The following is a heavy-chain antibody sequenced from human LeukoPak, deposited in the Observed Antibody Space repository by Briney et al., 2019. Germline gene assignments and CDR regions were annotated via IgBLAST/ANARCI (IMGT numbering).Heavy chain of an antibody. D-gene: IGHD1-7*01. CDR1: GGSISSHY. Sequence: SETLSLTCTVSGGSISSHYWSWIRQPPGKGLEWIGYIYYSGSTNYNPSLKSRVTISVDTPKNQFSLKLSSVTAADTAVYYCARSPPESITGTMYYFDYWGQGTLVTVSS. V-gene: IGHV4-59*11. J-gene: IGHJ4*02. CDR3: ARSPPESITGTMYYFDY. CDR2: IYYSGST.